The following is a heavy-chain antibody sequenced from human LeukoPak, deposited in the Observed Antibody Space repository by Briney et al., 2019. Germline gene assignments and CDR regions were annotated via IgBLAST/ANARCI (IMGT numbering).Heavy chain of an antibody. Sequence: GGSLRLSCAASGFTFSSYAMSWVRQAPGKGLEWVANIKQDGSEKYYVDSVKGRFTISRDNAKNSLYLQMNSLRAEDTAVYYCARETPGFGELTHAFDIWGQGTMVTVSS. CDR2: IKQDGSEK. CDR1: GFTFSSYA. CDR3: ARETPGFGELTHAFDI. V-gene: IGHV3-7*01. D-gene: IGHD3-10*01. J-gene: IGHJ3*02.